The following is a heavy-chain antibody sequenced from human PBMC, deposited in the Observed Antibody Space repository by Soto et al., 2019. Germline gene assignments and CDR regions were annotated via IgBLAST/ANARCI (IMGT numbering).Heavy chain of an antibody. D-gene: IGHD6-13*01. CDR3: AKDSSRIAAAGTEGFDY. V-gene: IGHV3-23*01. Sequence: GGSLRLSCAASGFTFSSYAMSWVRQAPGKGLEWVSAISGSGGSTYYADSVKGRFTISRDNSKNTLYLQMNSLRAEDTAVYYCAKDSSRIAAAGTEGFDYWGQGTLVTVSS. CDR1: GFTFSSYA. J-gene: IGHJ4*02. CDR2: ISGSGGST.